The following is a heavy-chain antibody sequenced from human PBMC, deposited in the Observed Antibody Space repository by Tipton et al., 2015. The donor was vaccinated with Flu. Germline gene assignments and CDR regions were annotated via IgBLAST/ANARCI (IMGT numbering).Heavy chain of an antibody. CDR3: ARDLFGEKDWFDP. Sequence: TLSLTCTVSGGSISSGSYYWSWIRQPAGRGLEWIGRIYTSGSTNYNPSLKSRVTISVDTSENQFSLKLSSVTAADTAVYYCARDLFGEKDWFDPWGQGTLVTVSS. D-gene: IGHD3-10*01. J-gene: IGHJ5*02. V-gene: IGHV4-61*02. CDR2: IYTSGST. CDR1: GGSISSGSYY.